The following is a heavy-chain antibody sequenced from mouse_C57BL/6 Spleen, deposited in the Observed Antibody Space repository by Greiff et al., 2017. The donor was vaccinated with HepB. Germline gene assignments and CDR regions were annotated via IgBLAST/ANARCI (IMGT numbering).Heavy chain of an antibody. CDR2: IDPSDSYT. V-gene: IGHV1-59*01. D-gene: IGHD2-5*01. Sequence: QVQLQQPGAELVRPGTSVKLSCKASGYTFTSYWMHWVKQRPGQGLEWIGVIDPSDSYTNYNQKFKGKATLTVDTSSSTAYMQLSSLTSEDSAVYYCARKVYSKGLGYAIDYWGQGTSVTVSS. J-gene: IGHJ4*01. CDR3: ARKVYSKGLGYAIDY. CDR1: GYTFTSYW.